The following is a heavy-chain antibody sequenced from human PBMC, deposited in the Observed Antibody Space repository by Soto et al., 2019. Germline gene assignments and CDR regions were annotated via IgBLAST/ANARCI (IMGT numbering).Heavy chain of an antibody. CDR2: IYYSGST. D-gene: IGHD3-10*01. V-gene: IGHV4-31*03. Sequence: SETLSLTCTVSGGSISSGGYYWSWIRQHPGKGLEWIGYIYYSGSTYYNPSLKSRVTISVDTSKNQFSLKLSSVTAADTAVYYCARDRLTMVRGVIINYFDYWGQGTLVTVSS. CDR3: ARDRLTMVRGVIINYFDY. CDR1: GGSISSGGYY. J-gene: IGHJ4*02.